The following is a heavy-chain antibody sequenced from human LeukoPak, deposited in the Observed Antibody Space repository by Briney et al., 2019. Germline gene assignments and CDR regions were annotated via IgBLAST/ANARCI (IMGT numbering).Heavy chain of an antibody. J-gene: IGHJ3*02. V-gene: IGHV1-8*01. Sequence: GASVTVSCKASGYTFTSYDLNWVRPATGQGLEWMGWMNPNSGNTGYAQKFQGRFTMTRNTSISTAYMELSSLRSEDTAVYYCAREKWGATHPGDAFDIWGQGTMVTVSS. CDR2: MNPNSGNT. CDR1: GYTFTSYD. CDR3: AREKWGATHPGDAFDI. D-gene: IGHD1-26*01.